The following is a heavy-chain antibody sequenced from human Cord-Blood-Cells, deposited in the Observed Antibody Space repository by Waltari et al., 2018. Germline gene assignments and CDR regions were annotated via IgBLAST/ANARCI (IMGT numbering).Heavy chain of an antibody. Sequence: QVQLQESGPGLVTPSETLYLTCTVPGGSISSYSWSWIRQSAGQGLEWIGRIYTSGSTINNPTVKSRVTMSVDTSKNQSSLKLSSVTAADTAVYYCARDGAPGIAAAGTASFDYWGQGTLVTVSS. D-gene: IGHD6-13*01. CDR2: IYTSGST. CDR1: GGSISSYS. J-gene: IGHJ4*02. V-gene: IGHV4-4*07. CDR3: ARDGAPGIAAAGTASFDY.